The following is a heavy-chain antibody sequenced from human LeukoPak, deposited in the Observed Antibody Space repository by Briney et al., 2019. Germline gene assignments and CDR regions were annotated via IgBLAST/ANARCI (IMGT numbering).Heavy chain of an antibody. J-gene: IGHJ4*01. CDR1: GFTFSNYA. Sequence: GGSLRLSCAASGFTFSNYAMSWVRQAPGKGLEWVSTISGSGDSAYYADSVKGRFTISRDNAKNSLYLQMSSLRAEDTAVYYCARDGTAAGLYFDLWGHGTLVTVSS. D-gene: IGHD6-13*01. CDR3: ARDGTAAGLYFDL. CDR2: ISGSGDSA. V-gene: IGHV3-23*01.